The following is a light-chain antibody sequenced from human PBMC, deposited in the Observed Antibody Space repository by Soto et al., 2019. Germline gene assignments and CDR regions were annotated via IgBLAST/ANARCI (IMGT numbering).Light chain of an antibody. CDR3: QQYNNWPLT. V-gene: IGKV3-15*01. CDR2: GAS. CDR1: QSVSRY. J-gene: IGKJ4*01. Sequence: EILLTQSPGTLSLSPGERATLSCRASQSVSRYLAWYQQKPGQAPRLLIYGASTRATDIPARFSGSGSGTEFTLTISSLQSEDFEIYYCQQYNNWPLTFGGGTKVDIK.